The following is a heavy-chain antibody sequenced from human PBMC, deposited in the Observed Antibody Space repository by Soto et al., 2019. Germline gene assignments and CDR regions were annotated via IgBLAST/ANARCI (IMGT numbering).Heavy chain of an antibody. D-gene: IGHD1-1*01. J-gene: IGHJ5*02. Sequence: GESLKIACKGSGYNFNNYWIAWVREMPGKGLEWMGLIYPGDSDTRYNPSFQGQVTISADKALNSAFLQWSSLKASDSGIYYCASLTTAFAWFDPWGKGTLVTVS. CDR1: GYNFNNYW. CDR2: IYPGDSDT. V-gene: IGHV5-51*01. CDR3: ASLTTAFAWFDP.